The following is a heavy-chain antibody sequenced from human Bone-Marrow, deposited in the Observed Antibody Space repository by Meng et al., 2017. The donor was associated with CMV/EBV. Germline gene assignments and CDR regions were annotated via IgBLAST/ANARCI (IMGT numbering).Heavy chain of an antibody. CDR3: ATGGLGTLNY. CDR2: ISGSGGST. CDR1: GFTFRSSA. V-gene: IGHV3-23*01. D-gene: IGHD3-16*01. J-gene: IGHJ4*02. Sequence: LSCAASGFTFRSSAMNWLRQAPGKGLEWVSAISGSGGSTYYADSVKGRFTISRDNSNNTLYLQMNSLRDEDTAVYYCATGGLGTLNYWGQGTLVTVSS.